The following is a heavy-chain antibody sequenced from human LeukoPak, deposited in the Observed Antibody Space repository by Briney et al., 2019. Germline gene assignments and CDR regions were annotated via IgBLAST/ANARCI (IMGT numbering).Heavy chain of an antibody. Sequence: SVKVSCKASGGTFSSYAISWVRQAPGQGLEWMGGIIPIFGTANYAQKFQGRVAITADESTSTAYMELSSLRSEDTAVYYCAREVQGVADVWGQGTTVTVSS. J-gene: IGHJ6*02. CDR2: IIPIFGTA. D-gene: IGHD1-1*01. CDR1: GGTFSSYA. V-gene: IGHV1-69*13. CDR3: AREVQGVADV.